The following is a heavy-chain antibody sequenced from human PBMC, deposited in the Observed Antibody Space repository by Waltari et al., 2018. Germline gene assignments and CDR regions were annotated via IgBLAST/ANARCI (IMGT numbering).Heavy chain of an antibody. V-gene: IGHV3-66*01. Sequence: EVQLVESGGGLVQPGGSLRLSCAASGFTVSSNYMSWVRQAPGKGLEWVSVIYSGGSTYYADSVKGRFTISRDNSKNTLYLQMNSLRAEDTAVYYCARVNWGSRYYFDYWGQGTLVTVSS. CDR2: IYSGGST. J-gene: IGHJ4*02. CDR3: ARVNWGSRYYFDY. CDR1: GFTVSSNY. D-gene: IGHD7-27*01.